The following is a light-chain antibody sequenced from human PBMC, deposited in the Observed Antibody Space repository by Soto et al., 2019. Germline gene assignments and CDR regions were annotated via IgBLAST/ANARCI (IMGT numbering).Light chain of an antibody. Sequence: EVVMTQTPATLSVSPGERATLSCRASQSISTNLAWYQQKPGQAPRLLIYGASTRATGIPARFSGSGSGTECSLTINSLRSEDFAVYYCQHYNNWPPWTFGQGTKVEIK. CDR2: GAS. J-gene: IGKJ1*01. CDR3: QHYNNWPPWT. CDR1: QSISTN. V-gene: IGKV3-15*01.